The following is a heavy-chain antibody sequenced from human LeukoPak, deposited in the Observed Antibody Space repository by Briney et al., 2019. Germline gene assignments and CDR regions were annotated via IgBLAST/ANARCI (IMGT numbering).Heavy chain of an antibody. J-gene: IGHJ4*02. CDR2: INRSGNT. Sequence: SVSLSLTCGVSGGSFSGYSWSWVRQPPGRGLEWIWEINRSGNTTYNPSLKSRVTIAVDTSKNQFSLKLSSVTAADTGVYYCATKYSVAVAANPPHFDNWGPGTLVTVS. V-gene: IGHV4-34*01. CDR1: GGSFSGYS. CDR3: ATKYSVAVAANPPHFDN. D-gene: IGHD6-19*01.